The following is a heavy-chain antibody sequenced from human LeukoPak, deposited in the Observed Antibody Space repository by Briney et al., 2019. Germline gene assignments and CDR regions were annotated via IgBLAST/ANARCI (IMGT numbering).Heavy chain of an antibody. Sequence: GASVKVSCKASNYTFTSYGIHWVRQAPGQGLEWMGWITTFSGKTNYAQKLQDRVTMTTDTSTSTAYMELRRLRSDDTAVYYCARGTISGLDYYYMDVWGKGTTVIVSS. J-gene: IGHJ6*03. CDR2: ITTFSGKT. V-gene: IGHV1-18*01. D-gene: IGHD2-15*01. CDR1: NYTFTSYG. CDR3: ARGTISGLDYYYMDV.